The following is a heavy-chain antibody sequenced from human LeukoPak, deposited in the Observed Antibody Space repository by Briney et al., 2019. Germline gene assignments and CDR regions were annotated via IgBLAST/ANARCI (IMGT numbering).Heavy chain of an antibody. V-gene: IGHV3-21*01. D-gene: IGHD1-26*01. Sequence: GGSLRLSCAASGFTFSSYSMNWVRQAPGKGLEWVSSISSSSSYIYYADSVKGRFTISRDNAKNSLYLQMNSLRAEDTAVYYCARNQRELPGDFDYWGQGTLVTVSS. J-gene: IGHJ4*02. CDR3: ARNQRELPGDFDY. CDR1: GFTFSSYS. CDR2: ISSSSSYI.